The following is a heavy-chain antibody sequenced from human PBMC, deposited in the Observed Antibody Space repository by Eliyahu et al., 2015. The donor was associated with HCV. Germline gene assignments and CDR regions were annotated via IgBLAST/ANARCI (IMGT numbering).Heavy chain of an antibody. CDR2: ISGSGGST. V-gene: IGHV3-23*04. D-gene: IGHD3-22*01. CDR3: AKVADSSGYLDS. Sequence: EVQLVESGGGLVQPGESLXLSCAASGFTFSSYAMSWVRQAPGKGLEWVSAISGSGGSTYYADSVKGRLTISRDNSKNTLYLQMNSLRAEDTAVYYCAKVADSSGYLDSWGQGTLVTVSS. J-gene: IGHJ4*02. CDR1: GFTFSSYA.